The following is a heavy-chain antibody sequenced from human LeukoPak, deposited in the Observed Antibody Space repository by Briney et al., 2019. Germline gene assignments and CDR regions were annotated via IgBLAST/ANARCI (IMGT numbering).Heavy chain of an antibody. V-gene: IGHV3-21*01. J-gene: IGHJ6*03. CDR2: ISSSSSYI. CDR1: GFTFSSYA. D-gene: IGHD3-10*01. CDR3: ARDGDTVLTRGYYYYLDV. Sequence: SGGSLRLSCAASGFTFSSYAMSWVRQAPGKGLEWVSSISSSSSYIYYVDSVKGRFTISRDNAKKSLYLQMNSLRAEDTALYYCARDGDTVLTRGYYYYLDVWGKGTTVTVSS.